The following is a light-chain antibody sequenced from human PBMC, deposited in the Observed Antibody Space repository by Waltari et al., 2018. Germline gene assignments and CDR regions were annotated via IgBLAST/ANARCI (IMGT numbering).Light chain of an antibody. CDR2: GAS. Sequence: EIVLTQSPGTLSLSPGERATLSCSASQSVGRYLAWYQQKPGQAPRLLIYGASSRATGIPDRFSGSGSGTDFSLTISRLEPEDFAVYYCQNHERLPAMFGQGTKVEIK. CDR3: QNHERLPAM. CDR1: QSVGRY. V-gene: IGKV3-20*01. J-gene: IGKJ1*01.